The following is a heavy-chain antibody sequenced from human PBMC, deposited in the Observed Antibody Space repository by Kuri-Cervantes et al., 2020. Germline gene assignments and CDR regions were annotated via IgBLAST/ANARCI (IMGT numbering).Heavy chain of an antibody. J-gene: IGHJ4*02. Sequence: GGSLRLSCAASGFSLSSGAMSWVRQAPGKGLEWVSSISSSSSYIYYADSVKGRFTISRDNAKNSLYLQMNSLRAEDTAVYYCARAKKVRGVTADYWGQGTLVTVSS. D-gene: IGHD3-10*01. CDR3: ARAKKVRGVTADY. V-gene: IGHV3-21*04. CDR1: GFSLSSGA. CDR2: ISSSSSYI.